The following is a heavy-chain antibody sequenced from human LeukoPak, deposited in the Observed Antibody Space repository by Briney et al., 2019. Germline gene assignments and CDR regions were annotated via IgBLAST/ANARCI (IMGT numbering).Heavy chain of an antibody. CDR2: IYHSGST. J-gene: IGHJ4*02. Sequence: SETLSLTCNVSGGAISRGDYYWSWIRQPPGKGLEWIGYIYHSGSTYYNPSLKSRITISVDTSKNQFSLKVTSVTAADTATYYCARFDIVEEGGPDYWGEGTQVTVSS. CDR3: ARFDIVEEGGPDY. V-gene: IGHV4-30-4*01. D-gene: IGHD2-15*01. CDR1: GGAISRGDYY.